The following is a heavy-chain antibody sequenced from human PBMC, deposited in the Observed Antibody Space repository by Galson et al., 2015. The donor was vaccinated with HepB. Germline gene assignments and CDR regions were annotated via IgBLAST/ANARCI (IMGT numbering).Heavy chain of an antibody. D-gene: IGHD3-10*01. Sequence: SLRLSCAASGFTFTNYWMTWVRQAPGQGLEWVANIKHDGSGKYYVDSVKGRFTISRDNARNSLYLQMNSLRAEDTAVYYCARVFLYGSGNYFHFDYWGQGTLVIVSS. CDR1: GFTFTNYW. V-gene: IGHV3-7*01. CDR3: ARVFLYGSGNYFHFDY. CDR2: IKHDGSGK. J-gene: IGHJ4*02.